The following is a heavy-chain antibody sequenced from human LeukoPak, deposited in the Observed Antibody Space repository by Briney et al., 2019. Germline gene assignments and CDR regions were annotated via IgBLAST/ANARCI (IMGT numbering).Heavy chain of an antibody. CDR1: GGSISSSSYY. CDR3: AKEIWPTVTIPGRTYFDY. J-gene: IGHJ4*02. Sequence: SETLSLTCTVSGGSISSSSYYWGWIRQPPGKGLEWIGSIYYSGCTYYNPSLKSRVTISVDTSKNQFSLKLSSVTAADTAVYYCAKEIWPTVTIPGRTYFDYWGQGTLVTVSS. D-gene: IGHD4-17*01. CDR2: IYYSGCT. V-gene: IGHV4-39*02.